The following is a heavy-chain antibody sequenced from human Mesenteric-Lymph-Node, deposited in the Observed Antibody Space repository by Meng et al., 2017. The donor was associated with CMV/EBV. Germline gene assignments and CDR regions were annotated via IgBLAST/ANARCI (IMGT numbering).Heavy chain of an antibody. V-gene: IGHV5-51*01. D-gene: IGHD6-19*01. J-gene: IGHJ3*02. CDR2: IYPGDSDT. Sequence: GGSLRLSCKGSGYSFTSYWIGWVRQMPGKGLEWMGIIYPGDSDTRYSPSFQGQVTISADKSSSTAYLQWSSLKASDTAIYYCATSFSTAWSYAFDIWGQGTMVTVSS. CDR1: GYSFTSYW. CDR3: ATSFSTAWSYAFDI.